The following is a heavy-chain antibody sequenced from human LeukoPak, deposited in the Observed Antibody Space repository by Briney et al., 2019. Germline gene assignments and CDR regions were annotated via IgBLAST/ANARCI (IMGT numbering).Heavy chain of an antibody. CDR1: GGSFSGYY. Sequence: SETLSLTCAVYGGSFSGYYWSWIRQPPGKGLEWIGEINHSGSTNYNPSLKSRVTISVDTSKNQFSLKLSSVTAADTAAYYCARGGYSYGGGREVDYWGQGTLVTVSS. D-gene: IGHD5-18*01. CDR2: INHSGST. CDR3: ARGGYSYGGGREVDY. J-gene: IGHJ4*02. V-gene: IGHV4-34*01.